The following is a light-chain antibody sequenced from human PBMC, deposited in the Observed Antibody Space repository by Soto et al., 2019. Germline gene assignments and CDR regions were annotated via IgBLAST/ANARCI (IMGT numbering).Light chain of an antibody. CDR1: SSDVGAYNY. CDR2: DVS. V-gene: IGLV2-14*01. J-gene: IGLJ1*01. CDR3: SSYTSSSTLGV. Sequence: QSALTQPASVSGFPGQAITISCTGTSSDVGAYNYVSWYQQHPGKAPKLMIDDVSDRPSGVSNRFSGSKSGNTASLTISGLQAEDEADYYCSSYTSSSTLGVFGTGTKLTVL.